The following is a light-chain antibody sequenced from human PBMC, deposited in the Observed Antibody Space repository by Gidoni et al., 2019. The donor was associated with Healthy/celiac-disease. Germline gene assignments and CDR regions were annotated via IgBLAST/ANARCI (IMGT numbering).Light chain of an antibody. V-gene: IGKV3-20*01. Sequence: ELVLTQSPGTLSLSPGERATLSCRASQSVSSSYLAWYQQKPGQAPRLLIYGASSRATGIPDRFSGSGSGTDFTLTISRLEPEDFAVYYCQQYGSPLQTFGGGTKVEIK. CDR3: QQYGSPLQT. CDR2: GAS. J-gene: IGKJ4*01. CDR1: QSVSSSY.